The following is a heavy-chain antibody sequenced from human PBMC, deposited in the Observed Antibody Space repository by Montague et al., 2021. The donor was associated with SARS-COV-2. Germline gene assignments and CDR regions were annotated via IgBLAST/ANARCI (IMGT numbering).Heavy chain of an antibody. V-gene: IGHV3-30-3*01. Sequence: SLRLSCAASGFTFSSYAMHWVRQAPGKELEWVAVISYDGSNKYYADSVKGRFTISRDNSKNTLYLQMNSLRAEDTAVYYCAAPMVKGYWGQGTLVTVSS. CDR2: ISYDGSNK. CDR1: GFTFSSYA. D-gene: IGHD5-18*01. J-gene: IGHJ4*02. CDR3: AAPMVKGY.